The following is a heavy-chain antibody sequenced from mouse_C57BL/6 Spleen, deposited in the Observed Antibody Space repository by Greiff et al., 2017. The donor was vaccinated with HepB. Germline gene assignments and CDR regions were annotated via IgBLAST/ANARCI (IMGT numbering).Heavy chain of an antibody. J-gene: IGHJ3*01. CDR2: IDPSDSYT. CDR3: ARSDSFRGFAY. Sequence: VQLQQPGAELVMPGASVKLSCKASGYTFTSYWMHWVKQRPGQGLEWIGEIDPSDSYTNYNQKFKGKSTLTVDKSSSTAYMQLSSLTSEDSAVYYCARSDSFRGFAYWGQGTLVTVSA. D-gene: IGHD3-1*01. CDR1: GYTFTSYW. V-gene: IGHV1-69*01.